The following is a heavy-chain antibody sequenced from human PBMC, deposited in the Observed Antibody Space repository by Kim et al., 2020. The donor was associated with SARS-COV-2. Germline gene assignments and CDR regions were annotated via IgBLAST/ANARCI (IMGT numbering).Heavy chain of an antibody. V-gene: IGHV4-59*13. CDR2: IYYSGST. CDR3: AGTFSGSQPDDAFDI. D-gene: IGHD1-26*01. Sequence: SETLSLTCTVSGGSISSYYWSWIRQPPGKGLEWIGYIYYSGSTNYNPSLKSRVTISVDTSKNQFSLKLSSVTAADTAVYYCAGTFSGSQPDDAFDIWGQGTMVTVSS. J-gene: IGHJ3*02. CDR1: GGSISSYY.